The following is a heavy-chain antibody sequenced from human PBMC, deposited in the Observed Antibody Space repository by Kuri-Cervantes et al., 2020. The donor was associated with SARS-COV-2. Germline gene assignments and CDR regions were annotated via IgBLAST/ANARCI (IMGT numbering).Heavy chain of an antibody. CDR2: INHSGST. CDR3: ARVGSSSAYSNYFDY. D-gene: IGHD2-15*01. Sequence: GSLRLSCAVYGGSFSGYYWSWIRQPPGKGLEWIGEINHSGSTNYNPSLKSRVTISVDTSKNQFSLKLSSVTAADTAVYYCARVGSSSAYSNYFDYWGQGTLVTVSS. J-gene: IGHJ4*02. CDR1: GGSFSGYY. V-gene: IGHV4-34*01.